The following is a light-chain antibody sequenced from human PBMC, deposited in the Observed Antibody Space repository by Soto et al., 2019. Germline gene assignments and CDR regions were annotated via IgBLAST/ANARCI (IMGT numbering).Light chain of an antibody. CDR1: SSDVGGYNY. V-gene: IGLV2-14*01. CDR2: DVS. CDR3: SSYASTPRV. J-gene: IGLJ3*02. Sequence: QSALTQPASVSGSPGQSITISCTGTSSDVGGYNYVSWYQQHPGKAPKLMIYDVSSRPSGVSNRFSGSKSGNTASLTISGLQAEDEADYYCSSYASTPRVFGGGTKVTVL.